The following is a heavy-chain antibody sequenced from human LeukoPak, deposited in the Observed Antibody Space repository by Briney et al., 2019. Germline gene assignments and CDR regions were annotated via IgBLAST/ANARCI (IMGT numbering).Heavy chain of an antibody. V-gene: IGHV1-2*02. CDR3: ARGRNIEMTTMSGGSDY. J-gene: IGHJ4*02. D-gene: IGHD5-24*01. CDR2: LNPNSGDT. CDR1: GYTLTDYY. Sequence: ASVRVSCKASGYTLTDYYMHWVRQAPGQGLEWMGWLNPNSGDTNYAQKFLGRVSMTRDSSISTAYMDLSDLRSDDTAVYSCARGRNIEMTTMSGGSDYWGQGTLVTVSS.